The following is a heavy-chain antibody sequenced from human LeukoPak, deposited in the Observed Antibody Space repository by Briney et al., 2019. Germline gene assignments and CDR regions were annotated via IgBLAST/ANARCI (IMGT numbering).Heavy chain of an antibody. CDR3: AKDRSSHCTNGVCTGLDY. V-gene: IGHV3-43*01. Sequence: GGSLRLSCAASGFTFDDYTMHWVRQAPGKGLEWVPLISWDGGSTYYADSVKGRFTISRDNSKNSLYLQMNSLRTEDTALYYCAKDRSSHCTNGVCTGLDYWGQGTLVTVSS. CDR1: GFTFDDYT. J-gene: IGHJ4*02. D-gene: IGHD2-8*01. CDR2: ISWDGGST.